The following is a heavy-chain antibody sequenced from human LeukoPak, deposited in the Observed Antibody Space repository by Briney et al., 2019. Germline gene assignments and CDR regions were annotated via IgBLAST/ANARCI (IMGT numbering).Heavy chain of an antibody. CDR3: ARGIADPYSFDS. D-gene: IGHD6-13*01. Sequence: SETLSLTCTVSGGSINFYYWSWIRQPAGKGLEWIGRIYSTGSTNYSPSLKSRVTLSVDKSKNQFSLNLSSVTAADTAVYYCARGIADPYSFDSWGQGTLVTVSS. V-gene: IGHV4-4*07. CDR2: IYSTGST. J-gene: IGHJ4*02. CDR1: GGSINFYY.